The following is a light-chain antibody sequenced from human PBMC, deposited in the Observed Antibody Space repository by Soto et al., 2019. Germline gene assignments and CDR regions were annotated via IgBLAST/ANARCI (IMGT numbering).Light chain of an antibody. V-gene: IGLV4-60*02. Sequence: QPVLTQSSSASASLGSSVKLTCTLSSGHSSYIIAWHQQQPGKAPRYLMKLEGSGSYNKGSGVPDRFSGSSSGADRYLTISNLQFEDEADYYCETWDRNTHTVFGGGTTVTVL. J-gene: IGLJ3*02. CDR1: SGHSSYI. CDR2: LEGSGSY. CDR3: ETWDRNTHTV.